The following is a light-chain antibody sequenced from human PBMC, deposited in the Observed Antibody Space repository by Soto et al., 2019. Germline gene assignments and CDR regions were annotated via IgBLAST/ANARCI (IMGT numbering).Light chain of an antibody. CDR3: QQYGSSIT. CDR2: GTS. CDR1: QSVPRSY. J-gene: IGKJ5*01. Sequence: EIVLTQSPGTLSLSPGERATLSCRASQSVPRSYLAWHQQKPGQAPRLLIYGTSSRATGIPDRFSGSGSGTDFTLTISRLEPEYFAVFYCQQYGSSITFGQGTRLEIK. V-gene: IGKV3-20*01.